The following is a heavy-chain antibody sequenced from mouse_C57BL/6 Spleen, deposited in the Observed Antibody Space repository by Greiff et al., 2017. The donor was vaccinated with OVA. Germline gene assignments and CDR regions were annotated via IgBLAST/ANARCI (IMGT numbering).Heavy chain of an antibody. J-gene: IGHJ2*01. Sequence: VHVKQSVAELVRPGASVKLSCTASGFNIKNTYMHWVKQRPEQGLEWIGRIDPANGNTKYAPKFQGKATITADTSSNTAYLQLSSLTSEDTAIYYCARTHWDGGYFDYWGQGTTLTVSS. CDR1: GFNIKNTY. V-gene: IGHV14-3*01. CDR3: ARTHWDGGYFDY. CDR2: IDPANGNT. D-gene: IGHD4-1*01.